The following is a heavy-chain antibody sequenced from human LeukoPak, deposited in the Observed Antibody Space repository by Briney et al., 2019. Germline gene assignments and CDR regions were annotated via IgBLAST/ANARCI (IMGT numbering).Heavy chain of an antibody. Sequence: GGSLRLSCAASGFTFSDYAMRWVRQAPGKGLEWVAVISYDGSNKYYADSVKGRFTISRDNSKNTLYLQMNSLRAEDTAVYYCARGGDYGDYGDYWGQGTLVTVSS. CDR1: GFTFSDYA. V-gene: IGHV3-30*04. J-gene: IGHJ4*02. CDR3: ARGGDYGDYGDY. D-gene: IGHD4-17*01. CDR2: ISYDGSNK.